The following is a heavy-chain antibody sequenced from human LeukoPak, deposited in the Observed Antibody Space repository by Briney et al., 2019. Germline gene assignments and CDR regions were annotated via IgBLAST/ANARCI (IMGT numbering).Heavy chain of an antibody. D-gene: IGHD6-6*01. Sequence: GGSLRLSCAASGFTFSSYWMSWVRQAPGKGLEWVANIKQDGSEKYYVDSVKGRFTISRDNAKNSLYLQMNSLRAEDTAVYYCARGNVAARPRAYYFDYWGQGTLVTVSS. J-gene: IGHJ4*02. CDR1: GFTFSSYW. V-gene: IGHV3-7*01. CDR3: ARGNVAARPRAYYFDY. CDR2: IKQDGSEK.